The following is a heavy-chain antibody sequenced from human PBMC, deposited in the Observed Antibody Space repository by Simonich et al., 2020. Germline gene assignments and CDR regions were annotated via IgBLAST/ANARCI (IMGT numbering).Heavy chain of an antibody. Sequence: QVQLVQSGAEVKKPGASVTVSCKASGYTFTSYDINWVRQETGQGVEWMGWMKPNSGNTGYSKKFQGRVTITRNTSISTAYMELSSLRSEDTAVYYCARTYSGSYYYFDYWGQGTLVTVSS. D-gene: IGHD1-26*01. V-gene: IGHV1-8*03. CDR3: ARTYSGSYYYFDY. J-gene: IGHJ4*02. CDR2: MKPNSGNT. CDR1: GYTFTSYD.